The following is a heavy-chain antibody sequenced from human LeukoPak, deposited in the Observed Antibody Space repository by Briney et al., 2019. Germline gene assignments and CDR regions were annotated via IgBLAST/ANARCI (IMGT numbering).Heavy chain of an antibody. Sequence: GGSLRLSCAASGFTFSSYWMSWVRQAPGKGLEWVANIKQDGSEKYYVDSVKGRFTISRDNAENSLYLQMNSLRAEDTAVYYCARRSEAAGFLYFDYWGQGTLVTVSS. J-gene: IGHJ4*02. CDR3: ARRSEAAGFLYFDY. D-gene: IGHD6-13*01. V-gene: IGHV3-7*01. CDR1: GFTFSSYW. CDR2: IKQDGSEK.